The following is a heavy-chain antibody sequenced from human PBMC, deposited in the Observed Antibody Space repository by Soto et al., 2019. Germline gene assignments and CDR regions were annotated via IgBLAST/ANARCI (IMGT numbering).Heavy chain of an antibody. CDR3: TTGQDTVTTPLDY. CDR2: IKSKTDGGTT. V-gene: IGHV3-15*01. Sequence: GGSLRLSCAASGFTFSNAWMSWVRQAPGKGLEWVGRIKSKTDGGTTDYAAPVKGRFTISRDDSKNTLYLQMNSLKTEDTAVYYCTTGQDTVTTPLDYWGQGTLVTVSS. J-gene: IGHJ4*02. D-gene: IGHD4-17*01. CDR1: GFTFSNAW.